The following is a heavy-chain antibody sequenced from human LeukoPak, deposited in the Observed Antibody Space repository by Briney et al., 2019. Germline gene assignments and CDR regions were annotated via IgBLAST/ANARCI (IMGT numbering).Heavy chain of an antibody. Sequence: GGSLRLSCAASGFTFSSYAMSWVRQAPGKGLEWVSAISDSGGSTYYADSVKGRFTISRDNSKNTLYLQMNSLRAEDTAVYYCAKGLRYFDWLSYFDYWGQGTLVTVSS. CDR2: ISDSGGST. CDR1: GFTFSSYA. D-gene: IGHD3-9*01. J-gene: IGHJ4*02. CDR3: AKGLRYFDWLSYFDY. V-gene: IGHV3-23*01.